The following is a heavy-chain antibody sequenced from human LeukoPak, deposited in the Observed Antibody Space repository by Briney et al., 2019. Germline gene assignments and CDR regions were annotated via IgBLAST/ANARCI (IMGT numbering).Heavy chain of an antibody. V-gene: IGHV5-51*01. CDR1: GYSFTTNW. Sequence: GESLKISCKGSGYSFTTNWIDWVRQMPGKGLEWMGVIYPGDSDTRYTPSIQGQVTISADKSVSTAYLQWSSLKASDTAMYYCATTPLALTGETFDYWGQGTLVTVSS. J-gene: IGHJ4*02. CDR3: ATTPLALTGETFDY. CDR2: IYPGDSDT. D-gene: IGHD3-3*02.